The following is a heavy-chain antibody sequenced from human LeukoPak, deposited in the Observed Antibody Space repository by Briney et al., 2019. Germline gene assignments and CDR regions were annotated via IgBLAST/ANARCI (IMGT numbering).Heavy chain of an antibody. V-gene: IGHV4-4*07. CDR2: IYISGST. J-gene: IGHJ6*02. D-gene: IGHD3-10*01. CDR1: GGSISSYY. CDR3: ARDHVYGSGSPYYYYGMDV. Sequence: SETLSLTCTVSGGSISSYYWSWIRQPAGKGLEWIGRIYISGSTNYNPSLKSRVIMSVDTPKNQFSLKLGSVTAADTAVYYCARDHVYGSGSPYYYYGMDVWGRGTTVTVSS.